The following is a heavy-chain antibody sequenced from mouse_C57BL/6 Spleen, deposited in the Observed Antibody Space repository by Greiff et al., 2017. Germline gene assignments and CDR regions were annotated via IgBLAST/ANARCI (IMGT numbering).Heavy chain of an antibody. D-gene: IGHD1-1*01. CDR2: ISSGGSYT. Sequence: EVQGVESGGDLVKPGGSLKLSCAASGFTFSSYGMSWVRQTPAKRLEWVATISSGGSYTYYPDSVKGRFTISRDNAKNTLYLQMSSLKSEDTAMYYCARQGTTGSRGVYYAMDYWGQGTSVTVSS. J-gene: IGHJ4*01. CDR1: GFTFSSYG. V-gene: IGHV5-6*01. CDR3: ARQGTTGSRGVYYAMDY.